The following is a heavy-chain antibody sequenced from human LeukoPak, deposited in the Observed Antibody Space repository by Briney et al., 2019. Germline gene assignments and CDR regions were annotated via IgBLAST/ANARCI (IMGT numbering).Heavy chain of an antibody. CDR2: ISPTSSSI. D-gene: IGHD6-13*01. V-gene: IGHV3-48*04. J-gene: IGHJ6*03. CDR3: ARDVSSLTSYYYYYMDV. Sequence: GGSLRLSCAASGFTFSTYGMNWVRQAPGKGLEWVSHISPTSSSIYYADSVKGRFTITRDNAKNSLYLQMSSLRVEDTAVYYCARDVSSLTSYYYYYMDVWGKGTTVTVSS. CDR1: GFTFSTYG.